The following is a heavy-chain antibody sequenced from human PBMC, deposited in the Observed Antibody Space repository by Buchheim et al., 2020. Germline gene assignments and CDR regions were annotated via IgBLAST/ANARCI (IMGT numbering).Heavy chain of an antibody. J-gene: IGHJ6*02. CDR2: INHSGST. Sequence: QVQLQQWGAGLLKPSETLSLTCAVYGGSFSGYSWSWIRQPPGKGLEWIGEINHSGSTNYNPSLKSRVTISVDTSKNQFSLKLSSVTAADTAVYCCAGGVRGAPKTYYYYYGMDVWGQGTT. CDR3: AGGVRGAPKTYYYYYGMDV. CDR1: GGSFSGYS. D-gene: IGHD3-10*01. V-gene: IGHV4-34*01.